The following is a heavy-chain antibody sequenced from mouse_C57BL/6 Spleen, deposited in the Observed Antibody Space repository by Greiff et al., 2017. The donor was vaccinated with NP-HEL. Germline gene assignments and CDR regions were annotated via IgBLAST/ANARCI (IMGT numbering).Heavy chain of an antibody. CDR2: IDPSDSYT. J-gene: IGHJ2*01. V-gene: IGHV1-69*01. Sequence: QVQLQQPGAELVMPGASVKLSCKASGYTFTSYWMHWVKQRPGQGLEWIGEIDPSDSYTNYNQKFKGKSTLTVDKSSSTAYMQPSSLTSEDSAVYYCARGAGGNYVFDYWGQGTTLTVSS. CDR1: GYTFTSYW. CDR3: ARGAGGNYVFDY. D-gene: IGHD2-1*01.